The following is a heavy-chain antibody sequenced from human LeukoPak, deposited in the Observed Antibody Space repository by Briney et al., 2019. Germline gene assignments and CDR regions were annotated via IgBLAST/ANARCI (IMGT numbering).Heavy chain of an antibody. CDR1: GCIFPNYL. CDR3: ARGRAPPGATGKIVWLDP. J-gene: IGHJ5*02. D-gene: IGHD4/OR15-4a*01. V-gene: IGHV1-18*01. Sequence: SSVPVSCKASGCIFPNYLINWVRQASAKGLDWLGWSYAKNCNTKYGEKFQGRVTITSDTSTTTSYMELGGLTSDHTAVYYCARGRAPPGATGKIVWLDPWGQGTLVTVSS. CDR2: SYAKNCNT.